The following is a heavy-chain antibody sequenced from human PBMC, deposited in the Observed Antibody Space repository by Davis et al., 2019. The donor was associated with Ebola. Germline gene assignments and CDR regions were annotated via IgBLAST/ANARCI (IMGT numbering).Heavy chain of an antibody. Sequence: GGSLRLSCKGSGYIFANYWIAWVRQMPGKGLEWMGIIYSGDSDTRYSPSFQGQVTISVDKSMNTAYLQWSSLKASDSAMYYCARHLYPTSASRRLPLGYWGQGTLVTVSS. CDR2: IYSGDSDT. J-gene: IGHJ4*02. D-gene: IGHD3-16*01. CDR1: GYIFANYW. CDR3: ARHLYPTSASRRLPLGY. V-gene: IGHV5-51*01.